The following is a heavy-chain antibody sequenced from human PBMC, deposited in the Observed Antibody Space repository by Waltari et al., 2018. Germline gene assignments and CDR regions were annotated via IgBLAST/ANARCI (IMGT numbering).Heavy chain of an antibody. CDR3: ARGGVTIFGDLVYAFDI. CDR2: IYTSGST. V-gene: IGHV4-4*07. J-gene: IGHJ3*02. Sequence: QVQLQESGPGLVKPSETLSLHCTVSGGSISSYYWSWIRPPAGKGLEWIGRIYTSGSTNYNPSLKSRVTMSVDTSKNQFSLKLSSVTAADTAVYYCARGGVTIFGDLVYAFDIWGQGTMVTVSS. CDR1: GGSISSYY. D-gene: IGHD3-3*01.